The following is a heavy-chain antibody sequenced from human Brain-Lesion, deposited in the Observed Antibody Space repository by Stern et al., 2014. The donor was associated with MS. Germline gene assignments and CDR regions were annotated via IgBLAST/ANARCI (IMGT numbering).Heavy chain of an antibody. J-gene: IGHJ6*02. CDR1: GFTFISYG. CDR2: IWYDGSKK. Sequence: VQLVESGGGVVQTGKSLRLSCAASGFTFISYGIHWVRQAPGKGLEWVALIWYDGSKKFYADSVKGRFAISRDTSKNTVYLQMNSLRVGDTAVYFCSRGKVASAPLDVWGQGTTVTVS. CDR3: SRGKVASAPLDV. V-gene: IGHV3-33*01.